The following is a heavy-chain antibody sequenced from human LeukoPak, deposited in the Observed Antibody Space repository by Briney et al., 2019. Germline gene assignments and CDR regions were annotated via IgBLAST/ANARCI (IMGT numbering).Heavy chain of an antibody. CDR3: ASGAYSYYYMDV. D-gene: IGHD4-11*01. CDR1: GGSISSSSYY. V-gene: IGHV4-39*07. Sequence: SETLSLTCSVSGGSISSSSYYWGWIRQPPGKGLEWIGSFYYSGSTYYNPSLKSRVTISVDTSKNQFSLKLSSVIAADTAVYYCASGAYSYYYMDVWGKGTTVTISS. CDR2: FYYSGST. J-gene: IGHJ6*03.